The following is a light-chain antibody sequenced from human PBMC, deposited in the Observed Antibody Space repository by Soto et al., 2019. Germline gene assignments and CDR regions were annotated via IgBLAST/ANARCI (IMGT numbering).Light chain of an antibody. CDR2: EVS. CDR1: SSDVGGYNF. Sequence: QAVVTQPASVSGSPGQSITISCTGTSSDVGGYNFVSWYQQHPGKAPKLIIFEVSNRPSGVSFRFSGSTSGNTASLTISGLQTEDEADYYCSSYTSSDTYVFGTGTKLTVL. J-gene: IGLJ1*01. CDR3: SSYTSSDTYV. V-gene: IGLV2-14*01.